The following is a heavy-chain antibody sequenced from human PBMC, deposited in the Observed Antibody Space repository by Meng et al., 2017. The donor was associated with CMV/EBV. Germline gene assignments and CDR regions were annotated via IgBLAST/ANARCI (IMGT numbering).Heavy chain of an antibody. V-gene: IGHV4-28*02. J-gene: IGHJ4*02. Sequence: LRLSCAVSGYSISSSNWWGWIRQPPGKGLEWIGYIYYSGSIYYNPSLKSRVTMSVDTSKNQFSLKLNSVTAVGTAVYYCARSNGYSSSWYYFDYWGQGTLVTVSS. CDR1: GYSISSSNW. D-gene: IGHD6-13*01. CDR3: ARSNGYSSSWYYFDY. CDR2: IYYSGSI.